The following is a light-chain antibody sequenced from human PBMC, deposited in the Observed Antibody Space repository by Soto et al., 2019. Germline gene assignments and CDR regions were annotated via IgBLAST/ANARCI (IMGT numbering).Light chain of an antibody. CDR2: WAS. CDR3: QQYLDTPIT. Sequence: DIVMTQSPDSLAVSLGESATINCKSSQSDFYNSYRKNYLVWYRQKPGQPPQLLIYWASARESGVPERFSGSGSGTDFTLTIDNLQAEDVAVYYCQQYLDTPITFGQGTRLEIK. CDR1: QSDFYNSYRKNY. J-gene: IGKJ5*01. V-gene: IGKV4-1*01.